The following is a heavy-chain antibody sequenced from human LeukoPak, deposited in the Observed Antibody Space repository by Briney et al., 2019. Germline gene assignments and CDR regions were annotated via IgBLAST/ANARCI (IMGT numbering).Heavy chain of an antibody. V-gene: IGHV1-46*01. CDR1: GYTFTSYY. CDR3: ARSLVGATSWWFDP. CDR2: INPSGGTT. D-gene: IGHD1-26*01. Sequence: ASVKVSFKASGYTFTSYYMHWVRQAPGQGLEWMGIINPSGGTTVYAQKFQGRVTMTRDTSTSTLYMELSSLTSEDTAVYYCARSLVGATSWWFDPWGQGTLVTVSS. J-gene: IGHJ5*02.